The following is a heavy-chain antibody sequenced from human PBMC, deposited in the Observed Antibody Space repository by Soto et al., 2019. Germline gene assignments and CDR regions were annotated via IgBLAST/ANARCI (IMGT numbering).Heavy chain of an antibody. D-gene: IGHD3-3*01. CDR2: INAGNGNI. V-gene: IGHV1-3*01. Sequence: ASVKVSCKTSGYTFTTFAMHWVRQAPGQSLEWMGYINAGNGNIKYAQKFQDRVTITRDTSARTVYMELSSLTSEDTATYYCARLRVDIWSAAFFDHWGQGTLVTVSS. CDR3: ARLRVDIWSAAFFDH. J-gene: IGHJ4*02. CDR1: GYTFTTFA.